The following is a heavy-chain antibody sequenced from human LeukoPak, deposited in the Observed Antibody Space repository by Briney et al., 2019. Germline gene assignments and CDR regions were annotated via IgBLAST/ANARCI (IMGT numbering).Heavy chain of an antibody. Sequence: SVKVSCKASGGTFSSYAISWVRQAPGQGLEWMGGIIPIFGTANYAQKFQGRVTITADESTSTAYMELSSLRSEDTAVYYCARSPTRIVVVPAAPYDAFDIWGQGTMVTVSS. D-gene: IGHD2-2*01. V-gene: IGHV1-69*13. J-gene: IGHJ3*02. CDR1: GGTFSSYA. CDR2: IIPIFGTA. CDR3: ARSPTRIVVVPAAPYDAFDI.